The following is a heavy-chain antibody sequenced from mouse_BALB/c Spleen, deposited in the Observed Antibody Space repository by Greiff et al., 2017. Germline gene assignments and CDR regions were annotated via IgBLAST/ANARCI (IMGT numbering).Heavy chain of an antibody. D-gene: IGHD3-1*01. CDR3: ARDSGFDY. CDR1: GFTFTDYY. V-gene: IGHV7-3*02. CDR2: IRNKANGYTT. Sequence: EVKLVESGGGLVQPGGSLRLSCATSGFTFTDYYMSWVRQPPGKALEWLGFIRNKANGYTTGYSASVKGRFTISRDNSQSILYLQMNTLRAEDSATYYCARDSGFDYWGQGTTLTVSS. J-gene: IGHJ2*01.